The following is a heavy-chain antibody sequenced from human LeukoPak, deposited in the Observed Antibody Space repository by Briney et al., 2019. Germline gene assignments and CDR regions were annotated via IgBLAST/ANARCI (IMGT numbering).Heavy chain of an antibody. CDR2: IYPGDSDT. D-gene: IGHD2-21*02. V-gene: IGHV5-51*01. Sequence: GESLKISCKGSGYSFTSYWIGWVRQMPGKGLEWMGNIYPGDSDTRYSPPFQGQVTISADKSISTAYLQWSSLKASDTAMYYCARQIDGGDPEDAFDIWGQGTMVTVSS. CDR1: GYSFTSYW. CDR3: ARQIDGGDPEDAFDI. J-gene: IGHJ3*02.